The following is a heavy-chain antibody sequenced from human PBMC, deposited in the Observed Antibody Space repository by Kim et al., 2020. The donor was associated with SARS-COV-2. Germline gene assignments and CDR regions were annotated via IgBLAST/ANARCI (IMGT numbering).Heavy chain of an antibody. CDR2: ISRSGDSS. D-gene: IGHD6-6*01. CDR1: GFTFSSYA. Sequence: GGSLRLSCAASGFTFSSYAMSWVRQAPGKGPEWVSAISRSGDSSYYADSVKGRFTISRDSSKNTLFLQMNSLRVEDTAIYYCARDRAYSSSFDYWGQGTLVTVSS. V-gene: IGHV3-23*01. CDR3: ARDRAYSSSFDY. J-gene: IGHJ4*02.